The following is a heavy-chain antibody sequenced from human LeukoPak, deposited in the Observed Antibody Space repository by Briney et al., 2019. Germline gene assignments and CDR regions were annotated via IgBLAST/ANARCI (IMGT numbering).Heavy chain of an antibody. J-gene: IGHJ4*02. CDR3: ARLGGYYDPPDY. CDR2: IHYTGST. D-gene: IGHD3-22*01. Sequence: SETLSLTCTVSGGSISSSTYYWGWIRQPPGKGLEWIGTIHYTGSTYYTPSPRSRVTISVDTSKNQFSLNLNSVTAADTAVYYCARLGGYYDPPDYWGQGTLVTVSS. CDR1: GGSISSSTYY. V-gene: IGHV4-39*01.